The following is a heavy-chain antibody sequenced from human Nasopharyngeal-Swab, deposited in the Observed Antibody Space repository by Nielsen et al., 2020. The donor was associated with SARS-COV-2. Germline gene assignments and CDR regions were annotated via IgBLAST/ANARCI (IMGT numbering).Heavy chain of an antibody. CDR3: AREKAVAGIGGYHYYGMDV. Sequence: GGSLRLSCAASGFTASSNYMSWVRQAPGKGLEWVPVIYSGGSTYYIDSVKGRFTVSRDNSRNTLYLQMNSLRPEDTAVYYCAREKAVAGIGGYHYYGMDVWGQGTTVTVSS. CDR1: GFTASSNY. D-gene: IGHD6-19*01. V-gene: IGHV3-53*05. CDR2: IYSGGST. J-gene: IGHJ6*02.